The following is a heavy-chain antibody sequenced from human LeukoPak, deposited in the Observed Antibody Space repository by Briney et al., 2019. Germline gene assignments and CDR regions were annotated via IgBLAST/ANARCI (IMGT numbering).Heavy chain of an antibody. D-gene: IGHD6-13*01. CDR3: ARAHSSSLINWFDP. CDR2: INSDGSST. V-gene: IGHV3-74*01. Sequence: GGSLRLSCAASGFTFNSYGMHWVRQVPGKGLVWVSRINSDGSSTSYADSVKGRFTISRDNAKNTLYLQMNSLRAEDTAVYYCARAHSSSLINWFDPWGQGTLVTVSS. CDR1: GFTFNSYG. J-gene: IGHJ5*02.